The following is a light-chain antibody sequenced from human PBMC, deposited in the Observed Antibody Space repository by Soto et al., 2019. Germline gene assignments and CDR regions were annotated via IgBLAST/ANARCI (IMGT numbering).Light chain of an antibody. Sequence: DIQMTQTPSTLSASVGDEVTITCRASQTISRWLAWYQQKPGRAPKLLIYAASILQNEVPSRFSGSGSGTDFTLSITSLQFEDFATYYCQQTHSVPLTFGQGTRL. V-gene: IGKV1-12*01. CDR1: QTISRW. J-gene: IGKJ5*01. CDR3: QQTHSVPLT. CDR2: AAS.